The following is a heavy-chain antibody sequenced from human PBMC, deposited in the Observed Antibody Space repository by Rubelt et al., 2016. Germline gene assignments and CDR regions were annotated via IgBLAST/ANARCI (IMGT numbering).Heavy chain of an antibody. CDR3: ARGDATVPRSYWYFDL. J-gene: IGHJ2*01. CDR1: GGTFSSYA. V-gene: IGHV1-69*01. Sequence: QVQLVQSGAEVKKPGSSVKVSCKASGGTFSSYAISWVRQAPGQGLEWMGGIITIFGPANYAQKFQGRATITAGESTSTADMEVGSLRSEDTAVYYCARGDATVPRSYWYFDLWGRGTLVTVSS. D-gene: IGHD4-17*01. CDR2: IITIFGPA.